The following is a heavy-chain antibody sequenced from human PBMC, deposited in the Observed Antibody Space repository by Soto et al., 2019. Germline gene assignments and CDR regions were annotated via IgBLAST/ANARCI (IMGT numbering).Heavy chain of an antibody. D-gene: IGHD5-12*01. CDR3: ATRGTQGRWLEFADY. Sequence: ASVKVSCKASGGTFSSLGFTWVRQAPGQGLEWMGGIIPISGRTTFAQKFLGRVTITADESTRTTCMELTALTSDDTAIYYCATRGTQGRWLEFADYWGQGTLVTVSS. CDR1: GGTFSSLG. CDR2: IIPISGRT. V-gene: IGHV1-69*13. J-gene: IGHJ4*02.